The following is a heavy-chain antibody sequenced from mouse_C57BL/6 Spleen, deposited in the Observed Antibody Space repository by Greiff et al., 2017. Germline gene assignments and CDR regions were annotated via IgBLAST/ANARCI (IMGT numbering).Heavy chain of an antibody. V-gene: IGHV1-55*01. D-gene: IGHD2-5*01. J-gene: IGHJ2*01. CDR2: IYPGSGST. CDR1: GYTFTSYW. Sequence: QVQLQQPGAELVKPGASVKMSCKASGYTFTSYWITWVKQRPGQGLEWIGDIYPGSGSTNYNEKFKSKATLTVDTSSSPAYMQRSSLTSDDSAVYYCARYVYSNYGDYWGQGTTLTVSS. CDR3: ARYVYSNYGDY.